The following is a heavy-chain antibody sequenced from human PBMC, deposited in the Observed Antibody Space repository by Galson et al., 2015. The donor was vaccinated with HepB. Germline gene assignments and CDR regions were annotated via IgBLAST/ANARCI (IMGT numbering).Heavy chain of an antibody. D-gene: IGHD6-13*01. CDR3: ARSKSPSSPSDN. CDR1: GFTFNSYE. CDR2: ISSSGGTI. V-gene: IGHV3-48*03. Sequence: SLSLSCAASGFTFNSYEMNWVRQAPGKGLEWVSYISSSGGTIYYADSVKGRFTISRDNAKSLYLQMNSLTAEDTAVYYCARSKSPSSPSDNWGQGTLVTVSS. J-gene: IGHJ4*02.